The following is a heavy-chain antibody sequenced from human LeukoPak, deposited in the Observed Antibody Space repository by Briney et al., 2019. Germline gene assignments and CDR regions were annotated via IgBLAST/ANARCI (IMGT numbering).Heavy chain of an antibody. D-gene: IGHD1-1*01. Sequence: GGSLRLSCAGYGFNFSSYSMSWVRQAPWKGLEFVSSISSSSSFIYYADSVKGRFTISRDNAKKSLSLQMNSLRADDTAVYYCARCTTGRTFGSLREIKRSREIDYWGQGTLVTVSS. CDR2: ISSSSSFI. J-gene: IGHJ4*02. V-gene: IGHV3-21*01. CDR1: GFNFSSYS. CDR3: ARCTTGRTFGSLREIKRSREIDY.